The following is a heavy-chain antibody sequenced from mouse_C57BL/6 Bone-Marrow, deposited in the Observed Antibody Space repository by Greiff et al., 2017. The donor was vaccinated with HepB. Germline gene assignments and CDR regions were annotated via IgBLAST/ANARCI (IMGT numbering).Heavy chain of an antibody. D-gene: IGHD1-1*01. CDR3: AYDYGSSPFAY. CDR2: IDPSDSYT. Sequence: QVHVKQPGAELVKPGASVKLSCKASGYTFTSYWMQWVKQRPGQGLEWIGEIDPSDSYTNYNQKFKGKATLTVDTSSSTAYMQLSSLTSEDSAVYYCAYDYGSSPFAYWGQGTLVTVSA. V-gene: IGHV1-50*01. J-gene: IGHJ3*01. CDR1: GYTFTSYW.